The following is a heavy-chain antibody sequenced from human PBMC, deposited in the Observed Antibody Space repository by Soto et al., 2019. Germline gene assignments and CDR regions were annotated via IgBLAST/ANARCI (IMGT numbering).Heavy chain of an antibody. J-gene: IGHJ6*02. CDR3: ARGLYYNYYGLGV. D-gene: IGHD3-10*01. CDR1: GYTFTGYY. CDR2: INPNSGGT. V-gene: IGHV1-2*02. Sequence: ASVKVSCKASGYTFTGYYMHWVRQAPGQGLKWMGWINPNSGGTNYAQKFQGRVTMTRDTSISTAYMEMSRLRSDDTAVYYCARGLYYNYYGLGVWGQGTTVTVSS.